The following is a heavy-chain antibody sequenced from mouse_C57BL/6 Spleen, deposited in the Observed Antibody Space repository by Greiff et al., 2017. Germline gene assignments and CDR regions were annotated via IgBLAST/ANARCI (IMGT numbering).Heavy chain of an antibody. V-gene: IGHV1-64*01. J-gene: IGHJ4*01. CDR1: GYTFTSYW. CDR2: IHPNSGST. Sequence: QVQLQQPGAELVKPGASVKLSCKASGYTFTSYWMHWVKQRPGQGLEWIGMIHPNSGSTNYNEKFKSKATLTVDKSSSTAYMQLSSLTSEDSAVYYCAREGLLVRVYAMDYWGQGTSVTVSS. CDR3: AREGLLVRVYAMDY. D-gene: IGHD2-14*01.